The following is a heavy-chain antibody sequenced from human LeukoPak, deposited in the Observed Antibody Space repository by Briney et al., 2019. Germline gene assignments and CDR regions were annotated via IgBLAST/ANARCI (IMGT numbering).Heavy chain of an antibody. CDR3: ARESQFSSGWYYFDS. CDR2: IGSSSSTI. Sequence: PGGSLRLSCAASGFTFSSYTMNWVRQAPGKGLEWVSYIGSSSSTIYYADSVKGRFTIPRDNAKNSLYLQMNSLRAEDTAVYYCARESQFSSGWYYFDSWGQGTLVTVSS. V-gene: IGHV3-48*01. J-gene: IGHJ4*02. D-gene: IGHD6-19*01. CDR1: GFTFSSYT.